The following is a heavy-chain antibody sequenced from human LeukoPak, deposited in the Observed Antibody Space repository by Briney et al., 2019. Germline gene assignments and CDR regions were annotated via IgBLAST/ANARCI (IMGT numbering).Heavy chain of an antibody. CDR1: GFTFSSYA. Sequence: GGSLRLSCAASGFTFSSYAMSWVRQAPGKGLEWVSVISASGSTTDYADSVKGRFTISRDNSKNTLYLQMNSLRVDDTAVYYCAKGHYYGSGSLDYWGQGTLVTVSS. V-gene: IGHV3-23*01. CDR3: AKGHYYGSGSLDY. D-gene: IGHD3-10*01. CDR2: ISASGSTT. J-gene: IGHJ4*02.